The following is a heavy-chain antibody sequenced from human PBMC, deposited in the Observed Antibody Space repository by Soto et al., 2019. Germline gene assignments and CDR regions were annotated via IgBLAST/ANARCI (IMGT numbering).Heavy chain of an antibody. Sequence: SETLSLTCTVSGGSISSYYWSWIRQPPGKGLEWIGYIYYSGSTNYNPSLKSRVTISVDTSKNQFSLKLISVTAEDTAVYYCARFIGMGAAAGLGYYYYGMDVSGQGTTVT. CDR3: ARFIGMGAAAGLGYYYYGMDV. V-gene: IGHV4-59*01. D-gene: IGHD6-13*01. CDR2: IYYSGST. CDR1: GGSISSYY. J-gene: IGHJ6*02.